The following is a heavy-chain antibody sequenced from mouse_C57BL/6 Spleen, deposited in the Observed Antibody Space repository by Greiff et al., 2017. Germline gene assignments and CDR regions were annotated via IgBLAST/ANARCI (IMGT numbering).Heavy chain of an antibody. CDR1: GFSLTSYA. CDR2: IWTGGGT. V-gene: IGHV2-9-1*01. D-gene: IGHD2-4*01. J-gene: IGHJ4*01. Sequence: VQLQQSGPGLVAPSQSLSITCTVSGFSLTSYAISWVRQPPGKGLEWLGVIWTGGGTNYNSALKSRLSISKDNSKSQVFLKMNSLQTDDTARYYCARNFDYEGGAMDYWGQGTSVTVSS. CDR3: ARNFDYEGGAMDY.